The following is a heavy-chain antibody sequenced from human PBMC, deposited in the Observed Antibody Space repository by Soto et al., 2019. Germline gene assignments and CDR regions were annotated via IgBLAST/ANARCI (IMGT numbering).Heavy chain of an antibody. CDR1: GYTFTSYD. CDR3: ARAVHYYYDSSGYYYGVFYFDY. Sequence: VQLVQSGAEVKKPGASVKVSCKASGYTFTSYDINWVRQATGQGLEWMGWLNLNSGNTGYAQKFQGRVTMTRNTSISTAYMELSSLRSEDTAVYYCARAVHYYYDSSGYYYGVFYFDYWGQGTLVTVSS. V-gene: IGHV1-8*01. D-gene: IGHD3-22*01. CDR2: LNLNSGNT. J-gene: IGHJ4*02.